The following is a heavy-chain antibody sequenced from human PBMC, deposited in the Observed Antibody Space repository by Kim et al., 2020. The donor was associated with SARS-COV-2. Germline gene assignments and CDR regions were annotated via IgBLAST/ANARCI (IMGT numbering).Heavy chain of an antibody. CDR2: ISDSGDST. D-gene: IGHD2-15*01. V-gene: IGHV3-23*01. CDR1: GFTFSGFA. CDR3: AKSPGTFGATHAFDI. J-gene: IGHJ3*02. Sequence: GGSLRLSCAASGFTFSGFAIHWVRQAPGKGLEWVSGISDSGDSTDYADSVKGRFAISRDNSRDTLYLEMRSLRAEDTAIYYCAKSPGTFGATHAFDIWGQGTVGTVSS.